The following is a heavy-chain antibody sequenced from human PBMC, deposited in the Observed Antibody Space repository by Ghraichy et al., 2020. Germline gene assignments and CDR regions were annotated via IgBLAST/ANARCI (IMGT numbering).Heavy chain of an antibody. CDR2: INPNSGGT. CDR3: ARTWSIVVRTEYFQH. J-gene: IGHJ1*01. V-gene: IGHV1-2*02. Sequence: ASVKVSCKASGYTFTGYYMHWVRQAPGQGLEWMGWINPNSGGTNYAQKFQGRVTMTRDTSISTAYMELSRLRSDDTAVYYCARTWSIVVRTEYFQHWGQGTLVTVSS. D-gene: IGHD1-26*01. CDR1: GYTFTGYY.